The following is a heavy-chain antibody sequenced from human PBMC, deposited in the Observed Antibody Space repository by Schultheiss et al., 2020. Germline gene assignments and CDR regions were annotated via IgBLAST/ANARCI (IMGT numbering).Heavy chain of an antibody. V-gene: IGHV4-31*03. CDR2: IYYSGST. D-gene: IGHD2/OR15-2a*01. J-gene: IGHJ5*02. CDR1: GGSISSGGYY. CDR3: ARAHPTRNRRNWFDP. Sequence: TLSLTCTVSGGSISSGGYYWSWIRQHPGKGLEWIGYIYYSGSTYYNPSLKSRVTISVDTSKNQFSLKLSSVTAADTAVYYCARAHPTRNRRNWFDPWGQGTMVTVSS.